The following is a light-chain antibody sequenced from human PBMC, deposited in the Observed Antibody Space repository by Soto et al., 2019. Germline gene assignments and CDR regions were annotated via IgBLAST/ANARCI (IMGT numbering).Light chain of an antibody. CDR2: GAS. Sequence: EIVMTQSPATLSVSPGERATLSCRASQSVSSNLAWYQQKPGQAPRLLIYGASTRATGIPARFSGSGSGTEFTLTISSLQSEDFAVYYCQQYNNWVSINVGQETR. CDR1: QSVSSN. J-gene: IGKJ5*01. CDR3: QQYNNWVSIN. V-gene: IGKV3-15*01.